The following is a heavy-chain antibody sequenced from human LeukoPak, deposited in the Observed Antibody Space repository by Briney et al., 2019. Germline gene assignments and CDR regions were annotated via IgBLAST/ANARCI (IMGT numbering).Heavy chain of an antibody. CDR1: GGSISSYY. D-gene: IGHD2/OR15-2a*01. V-gene: IGHV4-59*01. CDR3: ARDLSAQNYAFDI. CDR2: IYYSGST. Sequence: SETLSLTCTVSGGSISSYYWSWIRQPPGKRLEWIGYIYYSGSTNYNPSLKSRVTISVDTSKNQFSLKLSSVTAADTAVYYCARDLSAQNYAFDIWGQGTMVTVSS. J-gene: IGHJ3*02.